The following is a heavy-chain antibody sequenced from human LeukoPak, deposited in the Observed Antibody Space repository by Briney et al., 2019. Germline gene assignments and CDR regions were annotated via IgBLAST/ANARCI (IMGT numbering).Heavy chain of an antibody. Sequence: GASVKVSCKASGYTFTSYDINWVRQAAGQGLEWLGWMSANTGNTGYAQKFQGRVSMTRTTSISTAYMELSRLTFEDTAVYYCARTPPKGDIDYWGQGTLVTVSS. CDR1: GYTFTSYD. CDR2: MSANTGNT. V-gene: IGHV1-8*01. J-gene: IGHJ4*02. CDR3: ARTPPKGDIDY. D-gene: IGHD3-16*01.